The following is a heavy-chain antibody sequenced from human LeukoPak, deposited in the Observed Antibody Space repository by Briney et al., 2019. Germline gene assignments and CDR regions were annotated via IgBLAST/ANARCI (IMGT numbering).Heavy chain of an antibody. CDR3: ARMGVGYNYPFDY. CDR2: ISSSGST. D-gene: IGHD5-24*01. V-gene: IGHV4-61*02. CDR1: GDSISSGDYY. Sequence: SETLSLTCTVSGDSISSGDYYWSWIRQPAGKGLEWIGRISSSGSTNYNPSLKSRVTISVDTSKNQFSLKLSSVTAADTAVYYCARMGVGYNYPFDYWGQGTLVTVSS. J-gene: IGHJ4*02.